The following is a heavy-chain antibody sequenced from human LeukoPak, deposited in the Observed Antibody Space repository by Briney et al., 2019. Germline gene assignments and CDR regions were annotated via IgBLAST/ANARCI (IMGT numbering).Heavy chain of an antibody. CDR3: ARVATTTNPPQRPFDY. CDR1: GYSISSGHY. CDR2: IYYSGST. J-gene: IGHJ4*02. D-gene: IGHD5-12*01. Sequence: PSETLSLTCAVSGYSISSGHYWGWIRQPPGKGLEWIGSIYYSGSTYYNPSLKSRVTISVDTSKNQFSLKLSSVTAADTAVYYCARVATTTNPPQRPFDYWGQGTLVTVSS. V-gene: IGHV4-38-2*01.